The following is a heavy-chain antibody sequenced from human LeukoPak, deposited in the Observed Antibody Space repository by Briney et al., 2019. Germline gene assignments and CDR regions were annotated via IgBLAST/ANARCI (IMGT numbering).Heavy chain of an antibody. D-gene: IGHD4-11*01. CDR1: GGSISSYY. CDR2: IYYSGST. CDR3: ARVSSKPPHIWFDP. J-gene: IGHJ5*02. Sequence: SETLPLTCTIPGGSISSYYWSSIPQPPAKGLEWNGYIYYSGSTNHNPSLKSRVTISVDTSKNQFSLKLSSVTAADTAVYYCARVSSKPPHIWFDPWGQGTLVTVSS. V-gene: IGHV4-59*01.